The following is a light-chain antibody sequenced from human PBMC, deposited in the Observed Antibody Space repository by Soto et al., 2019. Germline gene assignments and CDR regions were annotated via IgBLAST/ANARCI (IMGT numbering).Light chain of an antibody. CDR1: QSVNSVY. CDR2: GAS. CDR3: QQYVTSPFT. Sequence: EIVLTQSPGTLSLSPGERASLSCRADQSVNSVYLAWYQHKPGQAPRLLIYGASDRATGIPDRLSGSGSGTDFTLTISRLEPEDFAVYYCQQYVTSPFTFGPGTKVDI. V-gene: IGKV3-20*01. J-gene: IGKJ3*01.